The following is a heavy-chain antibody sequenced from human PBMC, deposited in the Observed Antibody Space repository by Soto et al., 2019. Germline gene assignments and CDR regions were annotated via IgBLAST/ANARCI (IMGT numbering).Heavy chain of an antibody. D-gene: IGHD3-22*01. J-gene: IGHJ4*02. V-gene: IGHV3-21*01. Sequence: EVQMVESGGGLVKPGGSLRLSCAASGITFNTYYMNWVRQAPGKGLEWVSSISSDGSHVFYGDSAKGRFTISRDNAKNSLYLQMTSLTAEDTAVYYCAGTDDSLDYWGRGPLVTVSS. CDR3: AGTDDSLDY. CDR2: ISSDGSHV. CDR1: GITFNTYY.